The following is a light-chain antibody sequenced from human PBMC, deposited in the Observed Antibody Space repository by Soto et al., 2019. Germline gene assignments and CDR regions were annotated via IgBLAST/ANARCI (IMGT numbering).Light chain of an antibody. CDR1: SSDIGDYDY. CDR2: EVS. V-gene: IGLV2-14*01. Sequence: LTQPASLSGSPGQSITICCTGTSSDIGDYDYVSWYQQHPGKAPKLLISEVSNRPSGVSNRFSGSKSGNTASLNISGLQAEDEADYYCTSYDSGNPRVFGTGTKVTV. J-gene: IGLJ1*01. CDR3: TSYDSGNPRV.